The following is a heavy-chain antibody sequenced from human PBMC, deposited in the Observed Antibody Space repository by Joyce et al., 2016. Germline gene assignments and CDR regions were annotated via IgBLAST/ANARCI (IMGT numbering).Heavy chain of an antibody. CDR1: GFSFSSYS. CDR3: ARDRQWSFDI. CDR2: INSESSTI. J-gene: IGHJ3*02. D-gene: IGHD2-8*01. Sequence: EVQLVESGGGLIQPGGSLRLSCAASGFSFSSYSLNWVRQARGKGLEWISYINSESSTIVYADSVKGRFTISRDNAQNSLFLQMISLRAEDTAVYYCARDRQWSFDIWGQGTMVTVSS. V-gene: IGHV3-48*01.